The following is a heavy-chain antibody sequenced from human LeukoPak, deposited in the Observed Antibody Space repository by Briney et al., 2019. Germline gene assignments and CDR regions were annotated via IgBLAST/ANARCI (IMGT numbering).Heavy chain of an antibody. CDR2: ISYDGSNK. D-gene: IGHD2-21*02. Sequence: GGSLRLSCAASGFTFSSYGMHWVRQAPGKGLEWVAVISYDGSNKYYADSVKGRFTISRDNSKNTLYLQMNSLRAEDTAVYYCAKDRSCGGDCYSGIYYYYYGMDVWGQGTTVTVSS. J-gene: IGHJ6*02. CDR3: AKDRSCGGDCYSGIYYYYYGMDV. CDR1: GFTFSSYG. V-gene: IGHV3-30*18.